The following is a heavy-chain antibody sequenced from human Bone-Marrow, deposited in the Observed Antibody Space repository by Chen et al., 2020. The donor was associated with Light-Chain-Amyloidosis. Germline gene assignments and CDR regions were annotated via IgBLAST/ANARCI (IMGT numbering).Heavy chain of an antibody. CDR3: ARDRFYGSGSYYIFDY. Sequence: QVQLVQSGAEVKKPGASAKVYCKASGYTFTNYALHRVRQAPGQRLEWLGWINAGNGNTKYSQTFQGRVTITRDTSASIAYMELSSLRSEDTAVYYCARDRFYGSGSYYIFDYWGQGTLVTVSS. D-gene: IGHD3-10*01. V-gene: IGHV1-3*01. CDR1: GYTFTNYA. CDR2: INAGNGNT. J-gene: IGHJ4*02.